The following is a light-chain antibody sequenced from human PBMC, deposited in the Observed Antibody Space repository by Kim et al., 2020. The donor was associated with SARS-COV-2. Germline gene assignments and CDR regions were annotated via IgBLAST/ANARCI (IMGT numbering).Light chain of an antibody. CDR3: QKYNSAPLT. J-gene: IGKJ4*01. V-gene: IGKV1-27*01. CDR1: QDISNF. CDR2: SAS. Sequence: DIQMTHSPSSLSASVGDRVTITCRASQDISNFLAWYQQKPGKVPKLLIYSASPLQSGVPSRFSGSGSGTHFTLTISSLQPEDVGTYYCQKYNSAPLTFGGGTKVDIK.